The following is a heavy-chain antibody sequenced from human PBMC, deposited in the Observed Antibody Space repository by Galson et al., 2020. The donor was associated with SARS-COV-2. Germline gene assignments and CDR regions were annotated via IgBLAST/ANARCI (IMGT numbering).Heavy chain of an antibody. CDR3: ARGDYYDSSGYYYGRHGYYYYYMDV. Sequence: ASVKVSCKASGYTFTGYYMHWVRQAPGQGLEWMGRINPNSGGTNYAQEFQGRVTMTRDTSISTAYMELSRLRYDDTAVYYCARGDYYDSSGYYYGRHGYYYYYMDVWGKGTTVTISS. CDR2: INPNSGGT. V-gene: IGHV1-2*06. J-gene: IGHJ6*03. D-gene: IGHD3-22*01. CDR1: GYTFTGYY.